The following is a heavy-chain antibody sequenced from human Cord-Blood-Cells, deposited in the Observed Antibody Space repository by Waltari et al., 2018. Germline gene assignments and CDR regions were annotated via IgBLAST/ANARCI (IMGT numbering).Heavy chain of an antibody. D-gene: IGHD3-3*01. CDR3: ARDRGITYYDFWSGYYQFDY. CDR1: GYSISSGYY. CDR2: IYHSGST. J-gene: IGHJ4*02. Sequence: QVQLQESGPGLVKPSETLSLTCAVSGYSISSGYYWGWIRQPPGKGLEWIGSIYHSGSTHYDPSLKSRVTISVDTSKNQFSLKLSSVTAADTAVYYCARDRGITYYDFWSGYYQFDYWGQGTLVTVSS. V-gene: IGHV4-38-2*02.